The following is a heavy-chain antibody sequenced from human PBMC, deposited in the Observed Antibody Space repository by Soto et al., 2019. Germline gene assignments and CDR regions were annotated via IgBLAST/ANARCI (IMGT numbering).Heavy chain of an antibody. CDR1: GGSFSGYY. CDR3: VSQRTSVLTQAYFDY. Sequence: SETLSLTCAVYGGSFSGYYWNWIRHPPGKGLEWIGEINDSGSTNYSPSLRSRVTISVATSKNQISLRLSSVTAADTAVYYCVSQRTSVLTQAYFDYWGPGALVTSPQ. V-gene: IGHV4-34*01. D-gene: IGHD2-8*01. J-gene: IGHJ4*02. CDR2: INDSGST.